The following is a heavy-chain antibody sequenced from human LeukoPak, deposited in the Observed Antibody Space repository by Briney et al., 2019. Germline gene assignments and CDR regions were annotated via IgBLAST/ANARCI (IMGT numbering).Heavy chain of an antibody. CDR1: GYSFNNYW. D-gene: IGHD5-12*01. J-gene: IGHJ6*02. V-gene: IGHV5-51*01. CDR2: IYPGDSDT. Sequence: GESLKISCKGSGYSFNNYWIGWVRQMHGKGLEWMGIIYPGDSDTRYSPSFQGQVTISADKSISTAYLQWSSLKASDTAMYYCARSGYDYYYYYAFDVWGQGTTVIISS. CDR3: ARSGYDYYYYYAFDV.